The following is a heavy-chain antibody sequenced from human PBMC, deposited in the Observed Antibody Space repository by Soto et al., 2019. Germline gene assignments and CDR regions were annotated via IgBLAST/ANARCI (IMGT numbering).Heavy chain of an antibody. J-gene: IGHJ4*01. CDR1: GFGFTFSTSA. Sequence: GGSLRLSCAASGFGFTFSTSAMSWVRQAPGKGLEWVSTFRESGGTTHYANSVKGRFTISRDTSKNMLYLQMNSLRAEDTAIYYCAKDSHWAMISPAHDFWAHGTLVTVSS. D-gene: IGHD3-22*01. V-gene: IGHV3-23*01. CDR2: FRESGGTT. CDR3: AKDSHWAMISPAHDF.